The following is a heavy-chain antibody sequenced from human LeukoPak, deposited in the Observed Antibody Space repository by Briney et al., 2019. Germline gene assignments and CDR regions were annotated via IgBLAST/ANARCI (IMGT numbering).Heavy chain of an antibody. CDR2: VKPGGTEK. D-gene: IGHD4-11*01. V-gene: IGHV3-7*02. CDR3: FAATTTGDDY. J-gene: IGHJ4*02. CDR1: GFTFSNYW. Sequence: GGSLRLSCAASGFTFSNYWMNWVRQAPGKGLEWVANVKPGGTEKYYVDSVKGRFTISRDNAKSSLYLKMKSLRAEDTAVYYCFAATTTGDDYWGQGTLVTVSS.